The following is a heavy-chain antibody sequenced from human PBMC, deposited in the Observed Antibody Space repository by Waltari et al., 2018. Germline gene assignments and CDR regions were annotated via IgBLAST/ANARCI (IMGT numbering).Heavy chain of an antibody. CDR3: ARDRGSYSPGFDY. J-gene: IGHJ4*02. V-gene: IGHV4-59*11. CDR2: IYYSGST. D-gene: IGHD1-26*01. Sequence: QVQLQESGPGLVKPSETLSLTCTVSGGSISSHYWSWLRQPPGKGLEWIGYIYYSGSTNYNPSLKSRVTISVDTSKNQFSLKLSSVTAADTAVYYCARDRGSYSPGFDYWGQGTLVTVSS. CDR1: GGSISSHY.